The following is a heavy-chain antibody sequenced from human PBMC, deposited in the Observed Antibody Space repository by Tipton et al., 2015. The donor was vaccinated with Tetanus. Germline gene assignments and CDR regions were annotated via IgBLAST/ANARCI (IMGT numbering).Heavy chain of an antibody. CDR1: GGSVNSGSYY. V-gene: IGHV4-61*01. CDR2: IYQSGST. Sequence: TLSLTCTVSGGSVNSGSYYWSWIRQPPGKGLEWIGYIYQSGSTSYSPSLESRVTISLETSKNQVSLRLSSVTAADTAVYYCARDGPYYSDTSNDYPFYGMAVWGQGTTVTVSS. D-gene: IGHD3-22*01. CDR3: ARDGPYYSDTSNDYPFYGMAV. J-gene: IGHJ6*02.